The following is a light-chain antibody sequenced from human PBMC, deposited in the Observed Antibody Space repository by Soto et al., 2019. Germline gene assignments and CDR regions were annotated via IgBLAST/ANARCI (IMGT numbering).Light chain of an antibody. CDR3: QQHGGSPVT. CDR1: QSVSSSY. CDR2: GAS. Sequence: EIVLTQSPGTLSLSPGERATLSCRASQSVSSSYLAWYQQKPGQAPRLLIYGASSRATGIPDRFSGSGSGTDFTLTISRLEPDDFAVYYCQQHGGSPVTFGPGTKLEIK. V-gene: IGKV3-20*01. J-gene: IGKJ2*01.